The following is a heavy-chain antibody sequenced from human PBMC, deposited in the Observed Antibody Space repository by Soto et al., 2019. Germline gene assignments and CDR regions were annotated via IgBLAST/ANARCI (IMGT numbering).Heavy chain of an antibody. D-gene: IGHD3-3*01. V-gene: IGHV3-23*01. CDR1: GFTFSSYA. CDR2: ISGSGGST. J-gene: IGHJ2*01. Sequence: PGGSLRLSCAASGFTFSSYAMSWVRQAPGKGLEWVSTISGSGGSTYYADFVKGRFTISRDNSKNTLYLQMNSLRAEDTALYYCAKDASSGITSFDLWGRGTLVTVSS. CDR3: AKDASSGITSFDL.